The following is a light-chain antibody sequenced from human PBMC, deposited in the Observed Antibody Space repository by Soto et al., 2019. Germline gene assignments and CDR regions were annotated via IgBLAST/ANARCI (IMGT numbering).Light chain of an antibody. J-gene: IGKJ1*01. Sequence: DIQMTQSPSSLSASVGDRVTITCRATQDISNYLAWYQQKPGKVPNLLIYAASTLQSGVPSRFSGSGSGTDFTLTISSLQAEDVATYYCQKYNSDPPWTFGQGTKVEI. CDR3: QKYNSDPPWT. V-gene: IGKV1-27*01. CDR1: QDISNY. CDR2: AAS.